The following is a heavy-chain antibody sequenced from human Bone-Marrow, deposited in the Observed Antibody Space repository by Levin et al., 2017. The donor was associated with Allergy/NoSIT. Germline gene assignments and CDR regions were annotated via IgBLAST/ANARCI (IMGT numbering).Heavy chain of an antibody. CDR2: INHSGST. J-gene: IGHJ4*02. V-gene: IGHV4-34*01. D-gene: IGHD1-26*01. Sequence: SQTLSLTCAVYGGSFSGYYWSWIRQPPGKGLEWIGEINHSGSTNYNPSLKSRVTISVDTSKNQFSLKLSSVTAADTAVYYCATGDYWGQGTLVTVSS. CDR1: GGSFSGYY. CDR3: ATGDY.